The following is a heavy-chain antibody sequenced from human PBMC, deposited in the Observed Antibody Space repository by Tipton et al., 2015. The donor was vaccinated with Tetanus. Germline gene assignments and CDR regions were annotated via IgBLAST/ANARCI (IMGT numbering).Heavy chain of an antibody. J-gene: IGHJ5*02. Sequence: TLSLTCTVSGASISSSSYYWAWIRQPPGKGLEWIGSIYYSGNTYYNPSLKSRVALLIDTSNNQFSLKLRSVTVADTALYYWARQGGRGGGARGAKNWFAPWGQGPLVTVSS. CDR2: IYYSGNT. CDR1: GASISSSSYY. CDR3: ARQGGRGGGARGAKNWFAP. V-gene: IGHV4-39*01. D-gene: IGHD3-10*01.